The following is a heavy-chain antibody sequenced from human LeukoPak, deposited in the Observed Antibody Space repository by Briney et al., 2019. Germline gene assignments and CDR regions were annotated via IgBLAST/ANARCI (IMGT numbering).Heavy chain of an antibody. V-gene: IGHV3-30*02. CDR3: AKDTLRSAEGYF. D-gene: IGHD3-22*01. CDR2: VRFDTSQI. Sequence: GALRLSCAASGFTFSSYAMSWVRQAPGKGLEWVAFVRFDTSQIYYADSVKGRFTISRDNSKSTLYLQMDSLRAEDTAVYYCAKDTLRSAEGYFWGQGLLVTVSS. CDR1: GFTFSSYA. J-gene: IGHJ4*02.